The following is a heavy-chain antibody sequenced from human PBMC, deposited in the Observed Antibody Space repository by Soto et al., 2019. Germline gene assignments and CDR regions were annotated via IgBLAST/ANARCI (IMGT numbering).Heavy chain of an antibody. Sequence: VQLVQSGGGLVQPGESLRLSCVVSGFTFDDYYMSWVRQAPGKGLEWVSNIKQDGSETDHVDSVKDRFTISRDNAKISLYLQMNNLRVEDTAVYYCVRERRQWGLWGQGTLVTVSS. CDR2: IKQDGSET. CDR3: VRERRQWGL. CDR1: GFTFDDYY. J-gene: IGHJ4*02. D-gene: IGHD6-19*01. V-gene: IGHV3-7*04.